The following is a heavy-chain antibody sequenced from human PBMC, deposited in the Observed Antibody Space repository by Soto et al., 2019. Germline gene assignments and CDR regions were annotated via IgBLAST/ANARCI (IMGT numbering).Heavy chain of an antibody. Sequence: GGSLRLSCAASGFTFSSYSMNWVRQAPGKGLEWVSYISSSSSTIYYADSVKGRVTISRDNAKNSLYLQMNSLRDEDTAVYYCARVYSGSQVSYDYWGQGTLVTVSS. CDR1: GFTFSSYS. J-gene: IGHJ4*02. D-gene: IGHD1-26*01. V-gene: IGHV3-48*02. CDR3: ARVYSGSQVSYDY. CDR2: ISSSSSTI.